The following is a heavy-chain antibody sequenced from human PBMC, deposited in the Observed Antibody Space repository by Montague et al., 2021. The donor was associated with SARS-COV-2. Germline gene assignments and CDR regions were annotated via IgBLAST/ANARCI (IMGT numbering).Heavy chain of an antibody. CDR3: ARAAYYYCSGSYYTRCGMDV. V-gene: IGHV4-34*01. D-gene: IGHD3-10*01. J-gene: IGHJ6*02. CDR1: GGSFSAYY. Sequence: SETLSLTCAVYGGSFSAYYWGWIRQPPGKGLEWIGEINRSGRTTYNPSLKSRVTLSVDTSRNQFSLKLSSVTAADTAVYYCARAAYYYCSGSYYTRCGMDVWGQGTTVTVSS. CDR2: INRSGRT.